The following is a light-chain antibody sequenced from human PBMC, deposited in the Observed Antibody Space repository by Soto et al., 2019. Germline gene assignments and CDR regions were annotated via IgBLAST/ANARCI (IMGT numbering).Light chain of an antibody. CDR2: DVY. J-gene: IGLJ1*01. Sequence: QSALTQPRSVSGSPAQSVTISCTGTSSDVGAYNFVSWYQQHPGKAPKLMIYDVYNRPSGVPDRFSGSKSGNTASLTISGLQPEDEADYYCCSYAGSSTRVFGTGTKLTVL. CDR3: CSYAGSSTRV. V-gene: IGLV2-11*01. CDR1: SSDVGAYNF.